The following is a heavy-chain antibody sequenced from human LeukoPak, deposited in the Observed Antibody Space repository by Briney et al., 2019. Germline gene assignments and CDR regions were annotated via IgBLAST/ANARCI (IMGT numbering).Heavy chain of an antibody. V-gene: IGHV3-21*01. J-gene: IGHJ4*02. CDR2: ISSSSSYI. CDR3: ARSMTRTPAFDY. D-gene: IGHD2-2*01. CDR1: GGSISSYY. Sequence: PSETLSLTCTVSGGSISSYYWNWVRQAPGKGLEWVSSISSSSSYIYYADSVKGRFTISRDNAKNSLYLQMNSLRAEDTAVYYCARSMTRTPAFDYWGQGTLVTVSS.